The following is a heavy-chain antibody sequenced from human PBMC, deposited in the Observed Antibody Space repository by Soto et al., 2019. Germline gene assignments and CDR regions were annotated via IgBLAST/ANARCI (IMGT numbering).Heavy chain of an antibody. J-gene: IGHJ4*02. CDR2: AIYSGAT. CDR1: GGPITTGDYY. Sequence: PPETLSPTSNASGGPITTGDYYWNWIRQPPGKGLEWVGYAIYSGATNYSPSLKRRAAISMDTSKNQFSLSLTSVTAADTAVYYCARAGFSYGRLHFWGQGIRVTVSS. D-gene: IGHD3-10*01. V-gene: IGHV4-30-4*01. CDR3: ARAGFSYGRLHF.